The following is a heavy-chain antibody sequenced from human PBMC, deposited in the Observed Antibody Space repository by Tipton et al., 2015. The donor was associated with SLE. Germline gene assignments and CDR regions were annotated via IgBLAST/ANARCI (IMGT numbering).Heavy chain of an antibody. Sequence: TLSLTCAVYGGSFSGYYWSWIRQPPGKGLEWIGYIYYSGSTNYNPSLKSRVTISVDTSKNQFSLKLSSVTAADTAVYYCARDLHMGSAHYFDYWGQGTLVTVSS. CDR2: IYYSGST. CDR1: GGSFSGYY. D-gene: IGHD1-26*01. CDR3: ARDLHMGSAHYFDY. J-gene: IGHJ4*02. V-gene: IGHV4-59*01.